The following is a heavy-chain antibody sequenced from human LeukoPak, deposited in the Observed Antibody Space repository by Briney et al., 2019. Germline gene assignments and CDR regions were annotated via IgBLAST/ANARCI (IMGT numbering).Heavy chain of an antibody. CDR1: GFTFDDHG. V-gene: IGHV3-20*04. D-gene: IGHD2-21*02. J-gene: IGHJ5*02. CDR2: INWNGGDT. CDR3: ARDKLAYCGGDCYPDA. Sequence: GGSLRLSCAASGFTFDDHGMSWVRQAPGKGLEWVSSINWNGGDTHYTDSVKGRFTISRDNAKNSLYLQMNSLRAEDTAVYYCARDKLAYCGGDCYPDAWGQGTLVTVSS.